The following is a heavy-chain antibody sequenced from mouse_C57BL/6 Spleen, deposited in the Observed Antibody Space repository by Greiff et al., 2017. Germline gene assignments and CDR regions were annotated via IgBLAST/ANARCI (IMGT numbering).Heavy chain of an antibody. D-gene: IGHD2-5*01. CDR1: GFTFSDAW. CDR3: TPSAYYSNYPFAY. V-gene: IGHV6-6*01. CDR2: IRNKANNHAT. J-gene: IGHJ3*01. Sequence: EVKLQESGGGLVQPGGSMKLSCAASGFTFSDAWMDWVRQSPEKGLEWVAEIRNKANNHATYYAESVKGRFTISRDVSKSSVYLHMNSLRAEDTGIYYCTPSAYYSNYPFAYWGQGTLVTVSA.